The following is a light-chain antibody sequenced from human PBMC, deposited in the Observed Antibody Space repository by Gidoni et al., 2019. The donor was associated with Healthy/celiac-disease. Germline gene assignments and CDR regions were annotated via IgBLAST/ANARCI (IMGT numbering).Light chain of an antibody. J-gene: IGKJ1*01. CDR1: QSISSW. Sequence: DIQMTQAPSTLSASVGDRVTVTCRASQSISSWLAWYQQKPGKAPKLLIYKASSLESGVPSRFSGSGSGTEFTLTISSLQPDDFATYYCQPYNSYSRTFGQGTKVELK. CDR3: QPYNSYSRT. V-gene: IGKV1-5*03. CDR2: KAS.